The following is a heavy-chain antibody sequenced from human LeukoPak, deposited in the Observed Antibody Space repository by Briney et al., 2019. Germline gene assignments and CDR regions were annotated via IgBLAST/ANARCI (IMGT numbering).Heavy chain of an antibody. CDR2: INYSGST. CDR3: ASLGYSSGVDAFDI. V-gene: IGHV4-59*01. D-gene: IGHD6-19*01. CDR1: GGSISTYY. Sequence: SETLSLTCTVSGGSISTYYWSWIRQPPGKGLEWIGYINYSGSTNYNPSLKSRVTISVDTSKNQFSLKLSSVTAADTAVYYCASLGYSSGVDAFDIWGQGTMVTVSS. J-gene: IGHJ3*02.